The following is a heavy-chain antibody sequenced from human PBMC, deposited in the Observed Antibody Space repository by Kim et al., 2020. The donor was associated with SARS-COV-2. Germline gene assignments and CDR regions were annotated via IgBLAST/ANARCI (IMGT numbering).Heavy chain of an antibody. D-gene: IGHD3-16*01. CDR2: ISSSSSYI. J-gene: IGHJ6*02. CDR3: ARDFGPFLRYGMDV. CDR1: GFTFSSYS. V-gene: IGHV3-21*01. Sequence: GGSLRLSCAASGFTFSSYSMNWVRQAPGKGLEWVSSISSSSSYIYYADSVKGRFTISRDNAKNSLYLQMNSLRAEDTAVYYCARDFGPFLRYGMDVWGQGPTVTVSS.